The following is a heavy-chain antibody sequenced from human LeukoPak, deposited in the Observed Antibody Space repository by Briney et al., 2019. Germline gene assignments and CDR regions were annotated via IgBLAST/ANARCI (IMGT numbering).Heavy chain of an antibody. D-gene: IGHD2/OR15-2a*01. CDR1: CASINSYH. Sequence: SETLSLTCSVSCASINSYHWSWMRQSAGKGLEWIGRISSSRRVDYNPSLENRISMSVDASRNELLLQLHSVTAADSGVYYCAALHYFVHGAPRTWGQGTLVAVSS. CDR2: ISSSRRV. J-gene: IGHJ5*02. CDR3: AALHYFVHGAPRT. V-gene: IGHV4-4*07.